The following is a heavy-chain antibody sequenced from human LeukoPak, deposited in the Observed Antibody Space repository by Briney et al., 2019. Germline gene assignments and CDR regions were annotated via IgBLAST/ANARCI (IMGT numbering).Heavy chain of an antibody. J-gene: IGHJ4*02. CDR2: ISGSGSST. CDR1: GFTFSSYA. V-gene: IGHV3-23*01. CDR3: ASHCSGGSCYF. D-gene: IGHD2-15*01. Sequence: GGSLRLSCAASGFTFSSYAMSWVRQAPGKGLGWVSAISGSGSSTYYANSVKGRFTISRDNSKNTLYLQVNSLRADDTAVYYCASHCSGGSCYFWGQGTLVSVSS.